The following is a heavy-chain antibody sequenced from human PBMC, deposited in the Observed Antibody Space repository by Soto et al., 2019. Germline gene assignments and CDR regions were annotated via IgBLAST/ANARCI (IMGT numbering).Heavy chain of an antibody. CDR3: AKAPHHLLTGSVFDY. J-gene: IGHJ4*02. V-gene: IGHV3-9*01. CDR2: IDWSGNHI. D-gene: IGHD3-9*01. CDR1: GFTFDDCA. Sequence: EVQLVESGGGLVQPGRSLRLSCAASGFTFDDCAMHWVRQAPGKRLEWVSGIDWSGNHIEYGDSVKGRFTISRDNAKNSLSLQMNNLRAEDTALYYCAKAPHHLLTGSVFDYWGQGILVNVSS.